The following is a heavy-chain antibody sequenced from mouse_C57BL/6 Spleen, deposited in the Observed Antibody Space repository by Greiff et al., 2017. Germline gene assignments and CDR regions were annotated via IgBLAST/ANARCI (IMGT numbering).Heavy chain of an antibody. CDR1: GYTFTSYT. CDR3: ANDYGSSHYFDY. CDR2: INPSSGYT. Sequence: QVQLQQSGAELARPGASVKMSCKASGYTFTSYTMHWVKQRPGQGLEWIGYINPSSGYTKYNQKFKDKATLTADKSSSTAYMQLSSLTSEDSAVYYCANDYGSSHYFDYWGQGTTLTVSS. D-gene: IGHD1-1*01. J-gene: IGHJ2*01. V-gene: IGHV1-4*01.